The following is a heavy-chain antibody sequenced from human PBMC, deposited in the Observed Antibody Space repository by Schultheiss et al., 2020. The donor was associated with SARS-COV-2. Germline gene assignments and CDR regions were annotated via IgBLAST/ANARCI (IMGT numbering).Heavy chain of an antibody. CDR3: AKHTDTTVYYYYMDV. Sequence: GGSLRLSCAASGFTFSSYAMHWVRQAPGKGLEWVSRINSDGSSTSYADSVKGRFTISRDNAKNTLYLQMNSLRAEDTAVYYCAKHTDTTVYYYYMDVWGKGTTVTVSS. V-gene: IGHV3-74*01. D-gene: IGHD1-1*01. J-gene: IGHJ6*03. CDR2: INSDGSST. CDR1: GFTFSSYA.